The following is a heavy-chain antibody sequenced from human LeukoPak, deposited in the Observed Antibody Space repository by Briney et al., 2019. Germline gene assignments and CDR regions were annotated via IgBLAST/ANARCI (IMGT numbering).Heavy chain of an antibody. CDR2: IYSGGST. Sequence: GGSLRLSCATSGFTFSSYEMHWVRQAPGQGLEWVSLIYSGGSTYNADSVKDRFTISRDNSKNTVYLQMNSLRAEDTAVYYCASRTTVTDADGFDIWGQGTMVTVSS. CDR3: ASRTTVTDADGFDI. V-gene: IGHV3-66*01. CDR1: GFTFSSYE. J-gene: IGHJ3*02. D-gene: IGHD4-17*01.